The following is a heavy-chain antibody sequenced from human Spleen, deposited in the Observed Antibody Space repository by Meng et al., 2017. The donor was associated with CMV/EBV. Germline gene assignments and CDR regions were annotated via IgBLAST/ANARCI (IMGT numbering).Heavy chain of an antibody. CDR3: ARARRVGTTLLGWFDP. J-gene: IGHJ5*02. V-gene: IGHV3-11*04. CDR2: ISSSGSTI. Sequence: SGFTFSDYYMSWIRQAPGKGLEWVSYISSSGSTIYYADSVKGRFTISRDNAKNSLYLQMNSLRAEDTAVYYCARARRVGTTLLGWFDPWGQGTLVTVSS. CDR1: GFTFSDYY. D-gene: IGHD1-7*01.